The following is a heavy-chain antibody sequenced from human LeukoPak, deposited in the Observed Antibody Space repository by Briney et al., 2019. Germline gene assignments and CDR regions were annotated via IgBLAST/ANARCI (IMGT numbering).Heavy chain of an antibody. CDR2: VNPSGGGT. Sequence: ASVKVSCKTSGYTFTNYYMHWVRQAPGQGLEWLGLVNPSGGGTTYAQKFQGRVTMTRDMSTSTVYMELSSLRSEDTAVYYCARGFGSLRPYYFDYWGQGTLVTVSS. CDR1: GYTFTNYY. CDR3: ARGFGSLRPYYFDY. D-gene: IGHD3-16*01. V-gene: IGHV1-46*01. J-gene: IGHJ4*02.